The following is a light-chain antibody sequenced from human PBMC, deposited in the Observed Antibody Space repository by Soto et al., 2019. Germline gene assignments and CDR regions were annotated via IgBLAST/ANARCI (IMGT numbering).Light chain of an antibody. V-gene: IGKV3-20*01. CDR1: QSVSSSY. J-gene: IGKJ4*01. CDR3: QQYGSSSSLT. Sequence: EIVLTQSPGTLSLSPGERATLSCRASQSVSSSYLAWYQRKPGQAPRLLIYGASSRATGIPDRFSGSGSGTDFTLTISRLEPEDFAVYYCQQYGSSSSLTFGGGTKVDIK. CDR2: GAS.